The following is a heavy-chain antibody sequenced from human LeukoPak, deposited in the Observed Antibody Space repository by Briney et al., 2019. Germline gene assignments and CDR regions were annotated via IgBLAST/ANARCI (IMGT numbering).Heavy chain of an antibody. CDR1: GFTFSSYW. CDR2: IKQDGSEK. J-gene: IGHJ6*02. CDR3: ASFWGSRESDWLRDGVDV. D-gene: IGHD2-21*02. Sequence: PGGSLRLSCAASGFTFSSYWMSWVRQAPGKGLEWVANIKQDGSEKYYVDSVKGRFTISRDNAKNSLHLQMNSLSAEDTAVYYCASFWGSRESDWLRDGVDVWGQGTTVTVSS. V-gene: IGHV3-7*01.